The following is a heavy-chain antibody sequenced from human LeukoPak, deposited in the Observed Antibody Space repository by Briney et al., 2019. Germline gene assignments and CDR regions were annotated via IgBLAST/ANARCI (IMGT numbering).Heavy chain of an antibody. V-gene: IGHV3-33*01. CDR1: GFTFSSYG. J-gene: IGHJ4*02. D-gene: IGHD3-22*01. CDR3: ARERYDSSGYYYDY. CDR2: IWYDGSNK. Sequence: GGSLRPSCAASGFTFSSYGMHWVRQAPGKGLEWVAVIWYDGSNKYYADSVKGRFTISRDNSKNTLYLQMNSLRAEDTAVYYCARERYDSSGYYYDYWGQGTLVTVSS.